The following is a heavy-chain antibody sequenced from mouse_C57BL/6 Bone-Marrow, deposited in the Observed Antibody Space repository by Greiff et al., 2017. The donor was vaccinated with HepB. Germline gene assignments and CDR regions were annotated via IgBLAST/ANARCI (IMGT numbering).Heavy chain of an antibody. J-gene: IGHJ4*01. V-gene: IGHV1-50*01. D-gene: IGHD2-4*01. CDR3: ANYDYDGYAMDY. CDR1: GYTFTSYW. CDR2: IDPSDSYT. Sequence: VQLQQPGAELVKPGASVKLSCKASGYTFTSYWMQWVKQRPGQGLEWIGEIDPSDSYTNYNQKFKGKATLTVDTSSSTAYMQISSLTSEDSAVYYCANYDYDGYAMDYWGQGTSVTVSS.